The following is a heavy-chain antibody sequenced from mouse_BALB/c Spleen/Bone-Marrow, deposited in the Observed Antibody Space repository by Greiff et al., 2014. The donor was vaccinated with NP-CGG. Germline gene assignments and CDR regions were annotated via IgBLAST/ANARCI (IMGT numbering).Heavy chain of an antibody. CDR3: ARDDYDYAMDY. Sequence: EVMLVESGGGLVQPGGSRKLSCAASGFTFSSFGMHWVRQAPEKGLEWVAYISSGSSTIYYADTVKGRFTISRGNPKNTLFLQMTSLRSEDTAMCYCARDDYDYAMDYWGQGTSVTVSS. D-gene: IGHD2-4*01. V-gene: IGHV5-17*02. CDR2: ISSGSSTI. J-gene: IGHJ4*01. CDR1: GFTFSSFG.